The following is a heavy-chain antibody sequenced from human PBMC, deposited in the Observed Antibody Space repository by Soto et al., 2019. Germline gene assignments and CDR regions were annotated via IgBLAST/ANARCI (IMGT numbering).Heavy chain of an antibody. D-gene: IGHD3-22*01. CDR3: ARKRYYYDYNPAGWFDL. CDR1: GFTLNNYW. V-gene: IGHV3-7*03. CDR2: IKQDGSQK. J-gene: IGHJ5*02. Sequence: EVQLVESGGGLVQPGGSLRLSCAVSGFTLNNYWMSWVRQAPGRGLEWVASIKQDGSQKHYVDSVKGRFTISRDTAENSVYVLMNSLRAEDTAVYYCARKRYYYDYNPAGWFDLWGQGTLVTVSS.